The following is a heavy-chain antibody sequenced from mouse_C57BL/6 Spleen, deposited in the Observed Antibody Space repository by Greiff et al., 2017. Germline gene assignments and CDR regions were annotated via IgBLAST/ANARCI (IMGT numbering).Heavy chain of an antibody. CDR2: IDPANGNT. CDR1: GFNIKNTY. J-gene: IGHJ4*01. CDR3: AKSIYYGYDEDYAMDY. Sequence: EVQLQQSVAELVRPGASVKLSCTASGFNIKNTYMHWVKQRPEQGLEWIGRIDPANGNTKYAPKFQGKATITADTSSNTAYLQLSSLTSEDTAIYYCAKSIYYGYDEDYAMDYWGQGTSVTVSS. V-gene: IGHV14-3*01. D-gene: IGHD2-2*01.